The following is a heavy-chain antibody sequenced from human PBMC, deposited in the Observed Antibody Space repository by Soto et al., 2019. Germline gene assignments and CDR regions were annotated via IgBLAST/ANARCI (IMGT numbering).Heavy chain of an antibody. J-gene: IGHJ6*03. CDR1: GGSISSYY. CDR3: TTSTITVTNYYYYYMDV. CDR2: IYYSGST. Sequence: SETLSLTCTVSGGSISSYYWSWIRQPPGKGLEWIGYIYYSGSTNYNPSLKSRVTISVDTSRNQFSLKLSSVTAADTAVYYCTTSTITVTNYYYYYMDVWGKGTTVTV. D-gene: IGHD4-4*01. V-gene: IGHV4-59*01.